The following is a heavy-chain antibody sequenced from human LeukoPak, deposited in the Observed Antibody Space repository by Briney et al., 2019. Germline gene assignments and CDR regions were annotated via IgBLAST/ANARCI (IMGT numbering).Heavy chain of an antibody. V-gene: IGHV3-53*01. J-gene: IGHJ4*02. D-gene: IGHD5-18*01. CDR3: ARAPEGSYGDY. CDR2: IYSGGST. CDR1: GFTVSSSY. Sequence: GGSLRLSCAASGFTVSSSYMSWVRQAPGKGLEWVSVIYSGGSTYYADSVKGRFTISRDSSKNILYLQMNSLRAEDMAVYYCARAPEGSYGDYWGQGTLVTVSS.